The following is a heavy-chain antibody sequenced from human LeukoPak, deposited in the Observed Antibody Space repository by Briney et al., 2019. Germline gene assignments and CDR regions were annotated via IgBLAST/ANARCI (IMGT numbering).Heavy chain of an antibody. Sequence: SETLSLTCTVSGGSISSYYWSWIRQPPGNGLEWIGYIYYSGSTNYNPSLKSRVTISVDTSKNQFSLKLSSVTAADTAVYYCAKIGYGEYGLGFDPWGQGTLVTVSS. CDR2: IYYSGST. J-gene: IGHJ5*02. CDR1: GGSISSYY. CDR3: AKIGYGEYGLGFDP. D-gene: IGHD4-17*01. V-gene: IGHV4-59*01.